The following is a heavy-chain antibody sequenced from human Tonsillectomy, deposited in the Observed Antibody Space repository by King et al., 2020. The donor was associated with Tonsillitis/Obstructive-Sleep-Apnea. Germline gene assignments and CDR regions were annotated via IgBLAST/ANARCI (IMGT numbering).Heavy chain of an antibody. V-gene: IGHV4-31*03. J-gene: IGHJ4*02. CDR2: IYYSGST. Sequence: HVQLQESGPGLVKPSQTLSLTCTVSGGSISSGGYYWSWIRQHPGKGLEWIGYIYYSGSTYYNPSLKSRVTISVDTSKNQFSLKLSSVTAADTAVYYCARGYCSSTRCSPFDYWGQGTLVTVSS. D-gene: IGHD2-2*01. CDR1: GGSISSGGYY. CDR3: ARGYCSSTRCSPFDY.